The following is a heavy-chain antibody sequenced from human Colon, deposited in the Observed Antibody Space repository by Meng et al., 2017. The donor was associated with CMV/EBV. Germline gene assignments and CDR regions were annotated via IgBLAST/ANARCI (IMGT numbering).Heavy chain of an antibody. Sequence: GESLKISCAASGFTFSTYATTWVRQAPGKGLEWVSALTPSGDSTFYADSVKGRFTISRDNSKNTLHLQMNSLGAEDTAVYYCATGQDRYHYWGQGTLVTVSS. CDR1: GFTFSTYA. V-gene: IGHV3-23*01. CDR2: LTPSGDST. CDR3: ATGQDRYHY. D-gene: IGHD1-1*01. J-gene: IGHJ4*02.